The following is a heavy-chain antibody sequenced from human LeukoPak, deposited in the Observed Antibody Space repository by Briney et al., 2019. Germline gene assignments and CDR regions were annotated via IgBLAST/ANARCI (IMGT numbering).Heavy chain of an antibody. Sequence: PGGSLRLSCAASGFTFSSYAMSWVRQAPGEGLEWVSAISGSGGSTYYADSVKGRFTISRDNSKNTLYLQMNSLRAEDTAVYYCAKVQYYDYVWGPKGAFDIWGQGTMVTVSS. CDR3: AKVQYYDYVWGPKGAFDI. J-gene: IGHJ3*02. CDR1: GFTFSSYA. V-gene: IGHV3-23*01. CDR2: ISGSGGST. D-gene: IGHD3-16*01.